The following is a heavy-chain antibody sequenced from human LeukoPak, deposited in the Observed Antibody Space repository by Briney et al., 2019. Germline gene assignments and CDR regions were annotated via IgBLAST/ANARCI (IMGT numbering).Heavy chain of an antibody. CDR1: GFTFSSYE. Sequence: GGSLRLSCAASGFTFSSYEMNWVRQAPGKGLEWVSYISSSGSTIYYADSVKGRFTISRDNAKNSLYLQMNSLRAEDTAVYYCARASHDYGDLLDAFDIWGQGTMVPVSS. CDR3: ARASHDYGDLLDAFDI. CDR2: ISSSGSTI. D-gene: IGHD4-17*01. J-gene: IGHJ3*02. V-gene: IGHV3-48*03.